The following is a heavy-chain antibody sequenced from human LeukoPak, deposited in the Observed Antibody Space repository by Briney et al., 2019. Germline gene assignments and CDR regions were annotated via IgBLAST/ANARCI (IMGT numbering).Heavy chain of an antibody. D-gene: IGHD1-26*01. CDR2: ISAGNGNT. Sequence: ASVKVSCKASGYTFTIYAIHWVRQAPGQRLEWMGWISAGNGNTKYSQNFQGRVTFISNTSATTAFMELSSLRSEDAAVYYCARDSGSGSNDYWGQGTLVTVSS. CDR1: GYTFTIYA. CDR3: ARDSGSGSNDY. J-gene: IGHJ4*02. V-gene: IGHV1-3*01.